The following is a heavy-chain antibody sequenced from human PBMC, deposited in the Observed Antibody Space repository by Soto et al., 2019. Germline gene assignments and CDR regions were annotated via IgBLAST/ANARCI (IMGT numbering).Heavy chain of an antibody. CDR1: GFTFSFYA. J-gene: IGHJ4*02. CDR3: ARQAKIGDRSQFYFDS. CDR2: ISYNGRNK. V-gene: IGHV3-30*04. Sequence: QVQLVKSGGDVVQPGRSLRLSCAASGFTFSFYAVHWVRQAPGKGLEWVAVISYNGRNKHYVDSVKGRFTISRDNSQDTLYLQMDSLRPDDTAVYYCARQAKIGDRSQFYFDSWGQGTLVTVSS. D-gene: IGHD3-16*01.